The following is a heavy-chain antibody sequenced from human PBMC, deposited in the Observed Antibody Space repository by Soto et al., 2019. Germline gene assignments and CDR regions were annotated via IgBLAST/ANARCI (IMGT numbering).Heavy chain of an antibody. CDR2: IRSKAYGGTT. CDR3: TRESGKAAAGPETHHDAFDI. CDR1: GFTFGDYA. J-gene: IGHJ3*02. Sequence: PGGALRLSCTASGFTFGDYAMSWFRQAPGKGLEWVGFIRSKAYGGTTEYAASVKGRFTISRDDSKSIAYLQMNSLKTEDTAVYYCTRESGKAAAGPETHHDAFDIWGQGTMVPVS. D-gene: IGHD6-13*01. V-gene: IGHV3-49*03.